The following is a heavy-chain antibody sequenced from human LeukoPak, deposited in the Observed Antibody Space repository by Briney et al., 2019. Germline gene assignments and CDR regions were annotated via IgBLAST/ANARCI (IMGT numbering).Heavy chain of an antibody. D-gene: IGHD1-26*01. Sequence: GGSLRLSCAASAFPFSDYAMHWVRQAPGKGRKSPSVITWNSGSIDYAGSVKGRFTISRDNAKNSLYLQMNSLRAGDTALYHCAKDRSGSYYDAFNIWGQGTMVTVSS. J-gene: IGHJ3*02. CDR3: AKDRSGSYYDAFNI. CDR2: ITWNSGSI. V-gene: IGHV3-9*01. CDR1: AFPFSDYA.